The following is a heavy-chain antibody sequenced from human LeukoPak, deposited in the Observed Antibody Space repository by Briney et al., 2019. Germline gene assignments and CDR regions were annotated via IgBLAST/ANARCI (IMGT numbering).Heavy chain of an antibody. D-gene: IGHD6-19*01. CDR3: ARDSPYSSGWYRGYYFDY. J-gene: IGHJ4*02. V-gene: IGHV1-69*13. CDR1: GGTFSSYA. CDR2: IIPIFGTA. Sequence: ASVKVSCKASGGTFSSYAISWVRQAPGQGLEWMGGIIPIFGTANYAQKFQGRVTITADESTSTAYMELSSLRSEDTAVYYCARDSPYSSGWYRGYYFDYWGQGTLVTVSS.